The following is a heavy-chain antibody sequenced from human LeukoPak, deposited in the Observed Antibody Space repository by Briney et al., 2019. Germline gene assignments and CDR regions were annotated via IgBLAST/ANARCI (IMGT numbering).Heavy chain of an antibody. CDR2: IYHSGST. CDR3: ARTGDSSSWYYYGMDV. Sequence: PSETLSLTCTVSAGSISSSNWWSWVRQPPGKGLEWIGEIYHSGSTNYNPSLKSRVTISVDKSKNQFSLKLSSVTAADTAVYYCARTGDSSSWYYYGMDVWGQGTTVTVSS. D-gene: IGHD6-13*01. CDR1: AGSISSSNW. V-gene: IGHV4-4*02. J-gene: IGHJ6*02.